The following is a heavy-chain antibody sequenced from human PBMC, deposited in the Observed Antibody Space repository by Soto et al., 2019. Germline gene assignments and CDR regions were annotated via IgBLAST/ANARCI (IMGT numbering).Heavy chain of an antibody. V-gene: IGHV4-34*01. CDR1: GGSFSGYY. Sequence: QVQLQQWGAGLLKPSETLSLTCAVYGGSFSGYYWSWIRQPPGKGLEWIGEINHSGSTNCNTSLKSRVTISLDTSKNQFSLKLSSVTAADTAVYYCARVRGREYSSSSGGMDVWGQGTTVTVSS. D-gene: IGHD6-6*01. CDR2: INHSGST. J-gene: IGHJ6*02. CDR3: ARVRGREYSSSSGGMDV.